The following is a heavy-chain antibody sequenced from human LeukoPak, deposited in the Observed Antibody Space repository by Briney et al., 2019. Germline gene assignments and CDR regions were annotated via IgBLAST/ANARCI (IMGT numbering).Heavy chain of an antibody. CDR3: VRQYCSGGSCSLSNWFDH. V-gene: IGHV3-53*01. Sequence: GGSLRLSCAASGFTFSSNYMSWVRQAPGKGLEWVSVIYSGGSTYYADSVKGRFTISRDNSKNTLYLQMNSLRAEDTAVYYCVRQYCSGGSCSLSNWFDHWGQGTLVTVSS. CDR2: IYSGGST. CDR1: GFTFSSNY. J-gene: IGHJ5*02. D-gene: IGHD2-15*01.